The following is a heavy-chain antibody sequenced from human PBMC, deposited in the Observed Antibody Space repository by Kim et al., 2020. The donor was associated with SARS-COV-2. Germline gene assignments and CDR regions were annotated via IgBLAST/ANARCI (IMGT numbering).Heavy chain of an antibody. Sequence: RVTISVDTSKNQFSLKLSSVTAADTAVYYCARAAPRSITMIVVVSSPFDYWGQGTLVTVSS. V-gene: IGHV4-34*01. D-gene: IGHD3-22*01. CDR3: ARAAPRSITMIVVVSSPFDY. J-gene: IGHJ4*02.